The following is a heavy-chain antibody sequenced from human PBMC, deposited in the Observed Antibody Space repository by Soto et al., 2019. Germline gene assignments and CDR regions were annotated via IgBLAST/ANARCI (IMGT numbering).Heavy chain of an antibody. V-gene: IGHV1-46*03. CDR1: GYTFTSHY. J-gene: IGHJ4*02. Sequence: QVQLVQSGAEVKKPGASVMVSCRASGYTFTSHYMHWVRQALGHGLELMGMSDPSGGATNYAQKFQGRVTITRERSTSTVYMELISLRPEDTAVYSSSRGLWQWLFDYWGQGTLVTVSS. CDR3: SRGLWQWLFDY. CDR2: SDPSGGAT. D-gene: IGHD6-19*01.